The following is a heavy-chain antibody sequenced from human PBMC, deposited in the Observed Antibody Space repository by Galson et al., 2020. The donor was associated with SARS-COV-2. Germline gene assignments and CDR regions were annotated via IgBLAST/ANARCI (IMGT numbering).Heavy chain of an antibody. D-gene: IGHD3-3*01. CDR1: GFTFSSYG. V-gene: IGHV3-30*03. CDR3: ARDPTHYDIWSGYYPNSYYYYYGMDV. Sequence: TGGSLRLSCAASGFTFSSYGMHWVRQAPGKGLEWVAVISYDGSHKYNADSVKGRFTISRDNSKNTLYLQMNSLRTEDTAVYYCARDPTHYDIWSGYYPNSYYYYYGMDVWGQGTTVTVSS. J-gene: IGHJ6*02. CDR2: ISYDGSHK.